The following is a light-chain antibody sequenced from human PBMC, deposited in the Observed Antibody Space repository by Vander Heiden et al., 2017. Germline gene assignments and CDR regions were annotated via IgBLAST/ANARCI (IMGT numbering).Light chain of an antibody. J-gene: IGLJ2*01. V-gene: IGLV2-14*01. Sequence: QSALTQPVSVSGSPGQSITISCTGTSSDVGGYNYVSWYQQHPGKAPKLIIYDVTNRPSGVSNRFSGSKSGNTASLTISGLQAEDEADYYCSSFTSSSTVVFGGGTKLTVL. CDR1: SSDVGGYNY. CDR3: SSFTSSSTVV. CDR2: DVT.